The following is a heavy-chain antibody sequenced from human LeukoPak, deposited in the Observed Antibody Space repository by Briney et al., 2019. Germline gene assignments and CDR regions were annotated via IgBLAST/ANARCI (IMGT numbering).Heavy chain of an antibody. V-gene: IGHV3-7*05. Sequence: GGSLRLSCAASGFTFSSYWMSWVRQAPGKGLEWVANIKQDGSEKYYVDSVKGRFTISRDNAKNSLYLQINSLRAEDTAVYYCARDPIVVVTGFDYWGQGTLVTVSS. J-gene: IGHJ4*02. CDR1: GFTFSSYW. CDR3: ARDPIVVVTGFDY. D-gene: IGHD2-21*02. CDR2: IKQDGSEK.